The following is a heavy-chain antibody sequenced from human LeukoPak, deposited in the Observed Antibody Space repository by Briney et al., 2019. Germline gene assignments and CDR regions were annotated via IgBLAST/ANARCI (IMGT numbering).Heavy chain of an antibody. Sequence: SETLSLTCTVSGGSISSYYWSWLPHPPGKGLEWLGYTHYSGITYYNPSLKSRVTISVDTSNNQFSLKLSSVTAADTAMYYCARLLIYCSSTSCHFDYWGQGTLVTVSS. CDR1: GGSISSYY. D-gene: IGHD2-2*01. V-gene: IGHV4-59*08. CDR2: THYSGIT. J-gene: IGHJ4*02. CDR3: ARLLIYCSSTSCHFDY.